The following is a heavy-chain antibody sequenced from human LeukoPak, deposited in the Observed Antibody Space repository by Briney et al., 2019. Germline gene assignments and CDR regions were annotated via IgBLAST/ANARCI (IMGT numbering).Heavy chain of an antibody. CDR3: ARLVCSSTSCHDY. CDR2: IYYSGST. J-gene: IGHJ4*02. V-gene: IGHV4-39*01. D-gene: IGHD2-2*01. Sequence: PSETLSLTCTVSGGSISSSSYYWGWIRQPPGKGLEWIGSIYYSGSTYYNPSLKSRVTISVDTSKNQFSLKLSSATAADTAVYYCARLVCSSTSCHDYWGQGTLVTVSS. CDR1: GGSISSSSYY.